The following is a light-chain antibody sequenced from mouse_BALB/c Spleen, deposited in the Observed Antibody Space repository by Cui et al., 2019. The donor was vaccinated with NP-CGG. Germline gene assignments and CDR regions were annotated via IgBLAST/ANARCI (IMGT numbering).Light chain of an antibody. CDR3: ALWHSNHWV. CDR1: TGTVTTSSY. J-gene: IGLJ1*01. Sequence: QAVVTQESALTTSPGETVTLTCRSSTGTVTTSSYANWVQEKPDHLFTGLIGGTNNRAPGVPARFSGSLIGDKAALTIIGAQTEDEAIYFCALWHSNHWVFGGGTKLTVL. CDR2: GTN. V-gene: IGLV1*01.